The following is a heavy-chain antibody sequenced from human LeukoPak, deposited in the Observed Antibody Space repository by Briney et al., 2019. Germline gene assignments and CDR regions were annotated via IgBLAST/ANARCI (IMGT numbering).Heavy chain of an antibody. V-gene: IGHV3-48*01. J-gene: IGHJ4*02. Sequence: GGSLRLSCAASGFTFSSYSMNWVRQAPGKGLEWVSYISSSSTIYYADSVKGRFTISRDNAKNSLYLQMNSLRAEDTAVYYCARDTSSDYGSMATPKVWGQGTLVTVSS. CDR2: ISSSSTI. CDR1: GFTFSSYS. D-gene: IGHD4-23*01. CDR3: ARDTSSDYGSMATPKV.